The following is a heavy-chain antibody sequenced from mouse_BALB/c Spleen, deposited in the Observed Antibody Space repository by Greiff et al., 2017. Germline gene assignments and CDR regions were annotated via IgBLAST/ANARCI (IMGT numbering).Heavy chain of an antibody. CDR2: IDPENGDT. CDR3: RGDGNPQAWLAY. J-gene: IGHJ3*01. CDR1: GFNIKDYY. Sequence: EVQLQQSGAELVRSGASVKLSCTASGFNIKDYYMHWVKQRPEQGLEWIGWIDPENGDTEYAPKFQGTATMTADTSSNTAYLQLSSRTSEDTAVYYWRGDGNPQAWLAYWGQGTRVTVS. V-gene: IGHV14-4*02. D-gene: IGHD2-1*01.